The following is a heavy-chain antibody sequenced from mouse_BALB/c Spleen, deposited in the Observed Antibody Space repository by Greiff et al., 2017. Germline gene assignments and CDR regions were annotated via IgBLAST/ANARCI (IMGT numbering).Heavy chain of an antibody. Sequence: EVQRVESGGDLVKPGGSLKLSCAASGFTFSSYGMSWVRQTPDKRLEWVATISSGGSYTYYPDSVKGRFTISRDNAKNTLYLQMSSLKSEDTAMYYCARQYYGYAMDYWGQGTSVTVSS. CDR1: GFTFSSYG. D-gene: IGHD1-1*01. V-gene: IGHV5-6*01. CDR3: ARQYYGYAMDY. CDR2: ISSGGSYT. J-gene: IGHJ4*01.